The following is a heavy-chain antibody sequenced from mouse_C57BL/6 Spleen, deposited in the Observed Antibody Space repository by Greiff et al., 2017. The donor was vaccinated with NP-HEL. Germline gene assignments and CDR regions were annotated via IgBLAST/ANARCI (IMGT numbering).Heavy chain of an antibody. CDR3: ARRGTGTGWYFDV. CDR1: GYTFTSYD. Sequence: VKLMESGPELVKPGASVKLSCKASGYTFTSYDINWVKQRPGQGLEWIGMIHPNSGSTTYNEKFKSKATLTVDKSSSTAYMQLSSLTSEDSAVYYCARRGTGTGWYFDVWGTGTTVTVSS. V-gene: IGHV1-64*01. J-gene: IGHJ1*03. D-gene: IGHD4-1*01. CDR2: IHPNSGST.